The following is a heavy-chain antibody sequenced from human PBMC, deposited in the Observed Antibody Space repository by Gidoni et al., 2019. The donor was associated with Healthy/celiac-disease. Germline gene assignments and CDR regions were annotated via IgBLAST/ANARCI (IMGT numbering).Heavy chain of an antibody. J-gene: IGHJ4*02. CDR3: AREAEDTAMFGY. V-gene: IGHV3-33*01. D-gene: IGHD5-18*01. Sequence: QVQLVESGGGVVQPGRSLRLSCAASGFTFSSYGMHWVRQAPGKGLEWVAVIWYDGSNKYYADSVKGRFTISRDNSKNTLYLQMNSLRAEDTAVYYCAREAEDTAMFGYWGQGTLVTVSS. CDR2: IWYDGSNK. CDR1: GFTFSSYG.